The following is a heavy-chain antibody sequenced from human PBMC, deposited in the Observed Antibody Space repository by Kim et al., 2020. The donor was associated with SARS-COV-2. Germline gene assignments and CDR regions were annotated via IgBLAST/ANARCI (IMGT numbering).Heavy chain of an antibody. Sequence: GGSLRLSCAASGFTFSSYGMHWVRQAPGKGLEWVAVISYDGSNKYYADSVKGRFTISRDNSKNTLYLQMNSLRAEDTAVYYCAKDDGPGGSYDYWGQGTLVTVSS. V-gene: IGHV3-30*18. CDR3: AKDDGPGGSYDY. CDR1: GFTFSSYG. D-gene: IGHD2-15*01. CDR2: ISYDGSNK. J-gene: IGHJ4*02.